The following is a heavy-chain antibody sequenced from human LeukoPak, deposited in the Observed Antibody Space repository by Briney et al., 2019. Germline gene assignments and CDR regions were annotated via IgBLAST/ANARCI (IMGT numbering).Heavy chain of an antibody. CDR3: TRGRWEPDY. Sequence: GGSLRLSCAASGFTFSIYWMHWVRQAPGKGLVWVSRINSDGRSTNYADSVKGRFAVSRDNAKNTLYLQMNSLTAEDTAVYYCTRGRWEPDYWGQGTLVTVSS. J-gene: IGHJ4*02. CDR1: GFTFSIYW. V-gene: IGHV3-74*01. D-gene: IGHD1-26*01. CDR2: INSDGRST.